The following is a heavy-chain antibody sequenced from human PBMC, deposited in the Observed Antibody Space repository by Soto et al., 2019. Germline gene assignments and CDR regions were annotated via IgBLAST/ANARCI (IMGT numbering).Heavy chain of an antibody. CDR2: IYYRGNT. D-gene: IGHD1-1*01. J-gene: IGHJ4*02. Sequence: SETLSLTCSVSGDSINSDNYYWGWIRQPPGKGLEWIGSIYYRGNTYYNPSLKARVTISLDKSKSQFSLKLNSVTAADSAVYFFASRGGLDTISYYFDYWGQGTLVTVSS. CDR1: GDSINSDNYY. CDR3: ASRGGLDTISYYFDY. V-gene: IGHV4-39*01.